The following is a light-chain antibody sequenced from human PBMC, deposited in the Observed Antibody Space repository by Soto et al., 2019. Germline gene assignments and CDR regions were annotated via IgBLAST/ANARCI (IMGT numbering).Light chain of an antibody. J-gene: IGLJ3*02. CDR1: SGSVSTAYY. CDR2: STN. Sequence: QTVVTQEPSFSVSPGGTVTLTCGLNSGSVSTAYYPSWYQQTPGQAPRTLVYSTNTRSSGVPDRFSGSILGNTAALTITGAQADDEAHYYCALYLGSGIWVFGGGTKLTVL. CDR3: ALYLGSGIWV. V-gene: IGLV8-61*01.